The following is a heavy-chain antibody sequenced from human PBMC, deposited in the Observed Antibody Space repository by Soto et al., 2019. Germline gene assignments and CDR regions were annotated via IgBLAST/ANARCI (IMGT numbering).Heavy chain of an antibody. Sequence: PSESLPLTCTVSGGSISSYYWSWIRQPPGKGLEWIGYIYYSGSTNYNPSLKSRVTISVDTSKNQFSLKLSSVTAADTAVYYCASRSGGGDYYAFDIWGQKTTDT. CDR1: GGSISSYY. J-gene: IGHJ3*02. CDR2: IYYSGST. CDR3: ASRSGGGDYYAFDI. V-gene: IGHV4-59*01. D-gene: IGHD2-21*02.